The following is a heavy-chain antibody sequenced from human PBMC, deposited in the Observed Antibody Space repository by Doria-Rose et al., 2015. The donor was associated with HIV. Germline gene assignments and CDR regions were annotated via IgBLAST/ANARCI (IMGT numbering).Heavy chain of an antibody. CDR2: IFSDDER. CDR3: ARIKSSRWYHKYYFDF. D-gene: IGHD6-13*01. CDR1: GVSLSSPGLG. Sequence: SGPVLVKPTETLTLTCTVSGVSLSSPGLGVSWIRQPPGKALEWLANIFSDDERSYKTSLQSRLTISRGTSKSQVVLTMTDMYPVDTATYYCARIKSSRWYHKYYFDFWGQGTLVIVSA. V-gene: IGHV2-26*01. J-gene: IGHJ4*02.